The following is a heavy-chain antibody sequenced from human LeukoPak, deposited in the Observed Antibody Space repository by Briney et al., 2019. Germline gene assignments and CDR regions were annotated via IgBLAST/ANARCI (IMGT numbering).Heavy chain of an antibody. J-gene: IGHJ6*03. CDR2: IYYSGST. D-gene: IGHD3-3*01. V-gene: IGHV4-59*01. CDR3: ARACYDFWSGAYYYYYYMDV. CDR1: GGSISSYY. Sequence: SETLSLTCTVSGGSISSYYWSWIRQPPGKGLEWIGYIYYSGSTNYNPSLKSRVTISVDTSKNQFSLKLSSVTAADTAVYYCARACYDFWSGAYYYYYYMDVWGKGTTVTVSS.